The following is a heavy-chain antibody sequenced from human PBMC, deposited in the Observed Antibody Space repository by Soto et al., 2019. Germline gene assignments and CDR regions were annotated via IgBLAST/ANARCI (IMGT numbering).Heavy chain of an antibody. V-gene: IGHV3-30-3*01. CDR2: ISYDGSNK. Sequence: PGGSLRLSCAASGFTFSSYAMHWVRQAPGKGLEWVAVISYDGSNKYYADSVKGRFTISRDNSKNTLYLQMNSLRAEDTAVYYCARVKRLRRYFDWLSTPPFAYWGQGTLVTVSS. J-gene: IGHJ4*02. CDR1: GFTFSSYA. D-gene: IGHD3-9*01. CDR3: ARVKRLRRYFDWLSTPPFAY.